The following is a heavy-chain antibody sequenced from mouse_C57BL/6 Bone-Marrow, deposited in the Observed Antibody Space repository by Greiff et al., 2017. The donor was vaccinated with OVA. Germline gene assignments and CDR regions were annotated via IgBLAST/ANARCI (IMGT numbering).Heavy chain of an antibody. D-gene: IGHD1-1*01. V-gene: IGHV14-4*01. Sequence: EVKLQESGAELVRPGASVKLSCTASGFNIKDDYMHWVKQRPEQGLEWIGWIDPENGDTESASKFQGKATITADTSSNTAYLQLSSLTSEDTAVDYCTLIYYYGSSYYFDDWGQGTTLTVSS. CDR2: IDPENGDT. J-gene: IGHJ2*01. CDR1: GFNIKDDY. CDR3: TLIYYYGSSYYFDD.